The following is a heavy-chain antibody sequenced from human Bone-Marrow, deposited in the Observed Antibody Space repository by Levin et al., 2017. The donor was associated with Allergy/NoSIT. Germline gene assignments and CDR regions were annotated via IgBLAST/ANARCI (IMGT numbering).Heavy chain of an antibody. J-gene: IGHJ5*02. CDR1: GFTFSTYW. CDR2: IQSNGKT. V-gene: IGHV3-74*01. CDR3: ARDRFYSDSGSNFSWFDP. Sequence: QRGESLKISCAASGFTFSTYWMHWVRQAPGKGLVWVSRIQSNGKTNYADSVKGRFTISRDNAKNTLYLQMNSLTVEDTAVYYCARDRFYSDSGSNFSWFDPWGQEPWSPSPQ. D-gene: IGHD3-10*01.